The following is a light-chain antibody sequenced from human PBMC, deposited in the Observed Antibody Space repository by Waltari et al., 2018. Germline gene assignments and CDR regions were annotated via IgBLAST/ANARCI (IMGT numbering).Light chain of an antibody. Sequence: EIVLTQSPSTLSVSPGERATLSCRASQSVSNNLAWYQQKPGQAPRLLISDASTRATGIPARFSGSGSGTEFTLTISSLQSEDIAVYFCQQYNDWPPLTFGGGTKVEIK. J-gene: IGKJ4*01. CDR2: DAS. CDR3: QQYNDWPPLT. V-gene: IGKV3D-15*01. CDR1: QSVSNN.